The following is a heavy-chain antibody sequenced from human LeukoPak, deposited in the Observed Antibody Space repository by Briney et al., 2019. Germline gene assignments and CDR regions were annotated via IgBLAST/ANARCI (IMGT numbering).Heavy chain of an antibody. CDR2: IYSGGST. Sequence: PGGSLRLSCAASGFTFSTYAMYWVRQAPGKGLEWVSVIYSGGSTYYADSVKGRFTISRDNSKSTLYLQMNSLRAEDTAVYYCARDGTYYDILTGYYPVGVDVWGQGTTVTVSS. CDR1: GFTFSTYA. J-gene: IGHJ6*02. D-gene: IGHD3-9*01. CDR3: ARDGTYYDILTGYYPVGVDV. V-gene: IGHV3-66*01.